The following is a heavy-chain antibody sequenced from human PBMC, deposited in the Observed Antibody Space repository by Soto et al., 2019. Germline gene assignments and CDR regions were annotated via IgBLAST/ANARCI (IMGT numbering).Heavy chain of an antibody. CDR1: GYTFTVYY. D-gene: IGHD1-26*01. Sequence: QVQLVQSGAEVKKPGASVNVSCKASGYTFTVYYMHWVRLAPGQGLEWMGWINPKSGGTMYPQKFQGRVTMTWDTSISTAYMALIRLRSDDTAVYYCARDLAKGGGSAGFDYWGQGTLVTVSS. CDR2: INPKSGGT. V-gene: IGHV1-2*02. CDR3: ARDLAKGGGSAGFDY. J-gene: IGHJ4*02.